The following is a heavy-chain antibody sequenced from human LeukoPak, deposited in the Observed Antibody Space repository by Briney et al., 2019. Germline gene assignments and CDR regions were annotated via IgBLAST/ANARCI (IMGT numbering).Heavy chain of an antibody. Sequence: PSETLSLTCTVSGGSISSSSYYWGWIRQPPGKGLEWIGSIYYSGSTYYNPSLKSRVTISVDTSKNQFSLKLSSVTAADTAVYYCARRVTRGVPIFDYWGQGTLVTVSS. CDR3: ARRVTRGVPIFDY. CDR2: IYYSGST. CDR1: GGSISSSSYY. J-gene: IGHJ4*02. D-gene: IGHD3-10*01. V-gene: IGHV4-39*01.